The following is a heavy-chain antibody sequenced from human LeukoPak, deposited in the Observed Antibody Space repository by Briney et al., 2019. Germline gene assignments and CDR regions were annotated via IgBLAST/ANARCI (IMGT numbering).Heavy chain of an antibody. V-gene: IGHV4-34*01. D-gene: IGHD1-26*01. Sequence: KPGGSLRLSCAASGFTFSSYEMNWVRQAPGKGLEWIGEINHSGATSYNPSLKSRVTISVDTSKNQFSLKLNSVTAADTAVYYCARAPHSGSYYNYWGQGTLVTVSS. J-gene: IGHJ4*02. CDR3: ARAPHSGSYYNY. CDR1: GFTFSSYE. CDR2: INHSGAT.